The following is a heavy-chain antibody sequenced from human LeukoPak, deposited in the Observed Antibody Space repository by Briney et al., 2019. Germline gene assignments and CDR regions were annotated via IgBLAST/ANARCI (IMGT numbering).Heavy chain of an antibody. CDR2: IIPIFGTA. CDR1: GGTFSSYA. D-gene: IGHD4-11*01. CDR3: ARVYSNYVPYDAFDI. V-gene: IGHV1-69*05. Sequence: GSSVKVSCKASGGTFSSYAISWVRQAPGQGLEWMGGIIPIFGTANYAQKFQGRVTITTDESTSTPYMELSSLRSEDTAVYYCARVYSNYVPYDAFDIWGQGTMVTVSS. J-gene: IGHJ3*02.